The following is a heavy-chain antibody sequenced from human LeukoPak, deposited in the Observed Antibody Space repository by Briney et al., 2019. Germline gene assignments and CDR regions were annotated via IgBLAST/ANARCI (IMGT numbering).Heavy chain of an antibody. D-gene: IGHD3-9*01. CDR2: ISSSGSTI. V-gene: IGHV3-11*01. Sequence: GGSLRLSCAASGFTFSDYYMSWIRQAPGKGLEWVSYISSSGSTIYYADSVRGRFTISRDNAKNSLYLQMNSLRAEDTAVYYCARDDYDILTGPSTSYFDYWGQGTLVTVSS. J-gene: IGHJ4*02. CDR3: ARDDYDILTGPSTSYFDY. CDR1: GFTFSDYY.